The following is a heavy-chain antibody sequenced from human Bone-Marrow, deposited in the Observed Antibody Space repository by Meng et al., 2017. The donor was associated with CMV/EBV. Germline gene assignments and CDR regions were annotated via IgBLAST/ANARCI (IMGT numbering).Heavy chain of an antibody. CDR2: INPNSGGT. V-gene: IGHV1-2*02. D-gene: IGHD2-2*01. Sequence: ASVKVSCKASGYTFTGYYMHWVRQAPGQGLEWMGWINPNSGGTNYAQKFQGRVTMTRDTSISTAYMELSSLRSDDTAVYYCARKGYCSSTSCYYGMDVWGQRTTVTVSS. CDR1: GYTFTGYY. J-gene: IGHJ6*02. CDR3: ARKGYCSSTSCYYGMDV.